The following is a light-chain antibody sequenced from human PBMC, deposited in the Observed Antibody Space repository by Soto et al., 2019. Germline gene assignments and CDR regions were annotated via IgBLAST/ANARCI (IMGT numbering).Light chain of an antibody. J-gene: IGLJ1*01. V-gene: IGLV2-14*01. Sequence: QSALTQPASVSGSPGQSITISCTGTSSDVGGYNYVSWYQQHPGKAPKLMIYDVSNRPSGVSNRFSGSKSSNTASLTISGLQAEDEADYYCSSYTSSSTPLYVFGPGTKVTVL. CDR1: SSDVGGYNY. CDR3: SSYTSSSTPLYV. CDR2: DVS.